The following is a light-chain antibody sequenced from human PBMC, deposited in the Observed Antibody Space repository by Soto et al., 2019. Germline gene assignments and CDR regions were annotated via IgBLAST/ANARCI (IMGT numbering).Light chain of an antibody. J-gene: IGKJ5*01. Sequence: EIARSQSAAILSVSPGERATLSCGVTQSVNGNYLAWYQQHPGQPPRLLIYGISTRATGIPARFSGSGSGTEFSLTISSLQSEDFAVYYCQQYSKCPITFGQGTRLEIK. CDR1: QSVNGN. CDR2: GIS. V-gene: IGKV3-15*01. CDR3: QQYSKCPIT.